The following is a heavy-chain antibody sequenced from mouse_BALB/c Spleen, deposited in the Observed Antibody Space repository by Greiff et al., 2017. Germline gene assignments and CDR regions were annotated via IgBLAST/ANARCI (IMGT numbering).Heavy chain of an antibody. V-gene: IGHV2-6-7*01. CDR1: GFSLTGYG. D-gene: IGHD2-3*01. J-gene: IGHJ4*01. CDR3: ARDDGYYAMDY. CDR2: IWGDGST. Sequence: VQGVESGPGLVAPSQTLSITCTASGFSLTGYGVNWVRQPPGKGLEWLGMIWGDGSTDYNSALKSRLSISKDNSKSQVCLKMNSLQTDDTARYCCARDDGYYAMDYWGQGTSVTVSS.